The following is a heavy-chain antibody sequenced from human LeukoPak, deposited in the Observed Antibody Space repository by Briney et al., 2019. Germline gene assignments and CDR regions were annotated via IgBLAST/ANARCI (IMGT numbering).Heavy chain of an antibody. CDR3: ARGASPHCSGGSCSPIDY. CDR1: GGSFSGYY. D-gene: IGHD2-15*01. Sequence: SETLSLTCAVSGGSFSGYYWSWIRQPPGKGLEWIGEINHSGSTNYNPSLKSRVTISVDTSKNQFSLNLSLKLSSVTAADTAVYYCARGASPHCSGGSCSPIDYWGQGTLVTVSS. J-gene: IGHJ4*02. V-gene: IGHV4-34*01. CDR2: INHSGST.